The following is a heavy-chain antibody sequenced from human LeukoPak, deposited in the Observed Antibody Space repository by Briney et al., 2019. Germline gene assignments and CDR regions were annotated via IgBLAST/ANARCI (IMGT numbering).Heavy chain of an antibody. J-gene: IGHJ2*01. D-gene: IGHD3-22*01. CDR2: ISAYNGNT. Sequence: ASVKVSCKASGYTFTSYGISWVRQAPGQGLEWMGWISAYNGNTNYAQKLQGRVTMTTDTSTSTVYMELRSLRSDDTAVYYCAVEDSSGYGDWYFDLWGRGTLVTVSS. V-gene: IGHV1-18*01. CDR1: GYTFTSYG. CDR3: AVEDSSGYGDWYFDL.